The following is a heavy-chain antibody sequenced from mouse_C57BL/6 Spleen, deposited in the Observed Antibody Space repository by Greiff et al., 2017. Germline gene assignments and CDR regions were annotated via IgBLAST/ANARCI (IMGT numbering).Heavy chain of an antibody. Sequence: EVQLQQSGPELVKPGASVKISCKASGYTFTDYYMNWVKQSHGKSLEWIGDINPNNGGTSYNQKFKGKATLTVDKSSSTAYMELRSLTSEDSAVYYCARETVVASAMDYWGQGTSVTVSS. J-gene: IGHJ4*01. CDR3: ARETVVASAMDY. V-gene: IGHV1-26*01. D-gene: IGHD1-1*01. CDR2: INPNNGGT. CDR1: GYTFTDYY.